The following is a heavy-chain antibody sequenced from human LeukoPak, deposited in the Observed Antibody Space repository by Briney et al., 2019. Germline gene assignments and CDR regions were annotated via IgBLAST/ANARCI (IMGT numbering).Heavy chain of an antibody. Sequence: GGSLRLSCAASGFTFSSYDMSWVRQAPGKGLEWVSAISGSGVGTNYADSVKGRFTISRDNSKNTLYLQMNSLRAEDTAVYYCARDQVIAAAGTFDYWGQGTLVTVSS. CDR3: ARDQVIAAAGTFDY. V-gene: IGHV3-23*01. J-gene: IGHJ4*02. CDR2: ISGSGVGT. D-gene: IGHD6-13*01. CDR1: GFTFSSYD.